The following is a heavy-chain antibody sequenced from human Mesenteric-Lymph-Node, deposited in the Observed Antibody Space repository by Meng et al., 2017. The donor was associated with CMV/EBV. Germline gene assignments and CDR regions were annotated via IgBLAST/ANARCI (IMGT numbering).Heavy chain of an antibody. D-gene: IGHD1-1*01. J-gene: IGHJ6*02. CDR2: MSHDGSNE. CDR1: RFIFSIYS. CDR3: ARGTTGTSFYFYGMDI. V-gene: IGHV3-30*04. Sequence: GESLKISCTTSRFIFSIYSIHWVRQAPGKGLEWVAVMSHDGSNEHYADSVKGRFTISRDNSKDTLYLQMNSLRADDAAVYFCARGTTGTSFYFYGMDIWGQGTTVTVSS.